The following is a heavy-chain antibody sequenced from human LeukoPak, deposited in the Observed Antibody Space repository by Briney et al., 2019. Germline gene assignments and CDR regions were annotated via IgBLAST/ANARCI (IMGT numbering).Heavy chain of an antibody. CDR1: GGTFSSYA. V-gene: IGHV1-69*01. CDR3: ARAGSPECSSTSCYVGY. Sequence: SVKVSCKASGGTFSSYAISWVRQAPGQGLEWMGGIIPIFGTANYAQKFQGRVTITADESTSTAYMELSSLRSEDTAVYYCARAGSPECSSTSCYVGYWGQGTLVTVSS. CDR2: IIPIFGTA. D-gene: IGHD2-2*01. J-gene: IGHJ4*02.